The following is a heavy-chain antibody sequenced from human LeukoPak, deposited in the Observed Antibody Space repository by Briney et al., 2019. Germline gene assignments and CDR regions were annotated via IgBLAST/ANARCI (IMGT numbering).Heavy chain of an antibody. CDR2: IYYSGST. Sequence: SETLSLTCTVSGGSISSYYWSWIRQPPGKGLEWIGYIYYSGSTNYNPSLKSRVTISVDTSKNQFSLKLSSVTAADTAVYYCARERVTYGDYDPSYFDYWGQRTLVTVSS. CDR1: GGSISSYY. D-gene: IGHD4-17*01. V-gene: IGHV4-59*01. J-gene: IGHJ4*02. CDR3: ARERVTYGDYDPSYFDY.